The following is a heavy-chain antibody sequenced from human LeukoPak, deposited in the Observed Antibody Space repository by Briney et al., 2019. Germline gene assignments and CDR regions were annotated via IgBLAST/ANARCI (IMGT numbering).Heavy chain of an antibody. CDR1: GGSISSYY. CDR3: AREGTSGTHLNWFDP. D-gene: IGHD1-1*01. CDR2: IYGSGST. J-gene: IGHJ5*02. Sequence: SETLSLTCTVSGGSISSYYWSWIRQPPGKGLEWIGHIYGSGSTNYNPSLKSRVTLSVDTTKNQFSLKLSSVTAADTAVYYCAREGTSGTHLNWFDPWGQGTLVTVSS. V-gene: IGHV4-59*01.